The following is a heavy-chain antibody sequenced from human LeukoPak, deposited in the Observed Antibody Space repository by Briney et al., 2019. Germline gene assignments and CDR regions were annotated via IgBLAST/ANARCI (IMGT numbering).Heavy chain of an antibody. D-gene: IGHD4-17*01. CDR2: MNPNSGNT. CDR3: ARDPANDYGDYRFDY. Sequence: ASVKVSCKASGYTFTSYDINWVRQATGQGLEWMGWMNPNSGNTGYAQKFQGRVTMTRDMSTSTVYMELSSLRSEDTAVYYCARDPANDYGDYRFDYWGQGTLVTVSS. J-gene: IGHJ4*02. CDR1: GYTFTSYD. V-gene: IGHV1-8*02.